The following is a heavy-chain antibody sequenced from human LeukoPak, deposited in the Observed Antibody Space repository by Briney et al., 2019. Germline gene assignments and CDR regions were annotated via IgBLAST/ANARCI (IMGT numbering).Heavy chain of an antibody. D-gene: IGHD5-12*01. Sequence: ASVKVSCKASGYTFISYGISWVRQAPGQRLEWMGWINAGNGNTKYSQKFQGRVTITRDTSASTAYMELSSLRSEDTAVYYCAAATIRRGYWGQGTLVTVSS. CDR3: AAATIRRGY. V-gene: IGHV1-3*01. CDR2: INAGNGNT. CDR1: GYTFISYG. J-gene: IGHJ4*02.